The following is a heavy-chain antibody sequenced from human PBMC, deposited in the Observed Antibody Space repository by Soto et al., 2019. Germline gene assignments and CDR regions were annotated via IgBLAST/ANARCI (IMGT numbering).Heavy chain of an antibody. CDR1: GFTFSTYW. CDR3: AREGYYYALDV. V-gene: IGHV3-7*01. J-gene: IGHJ6*02. Sequence: GGSLRLSCAASGFTFSTYWMTWVRQAPGKGPEWVANIKQDGSEKYYVDSVKGRFTISRDNAKNSLFLQMNSLRAEDAAVYYCAREGYYYALDVGAQGTRVTVSS. CDR2: IKQDGSEK.